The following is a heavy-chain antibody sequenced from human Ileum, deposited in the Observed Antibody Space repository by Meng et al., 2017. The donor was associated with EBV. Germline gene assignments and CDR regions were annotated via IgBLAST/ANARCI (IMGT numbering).Heavy chain of an antibody. J-gene: IGHJ4*02. V-gene: IGHV4-39*05. CDR1: GGSISNNAYY. CDR3: ATQNWNYEAGY. CDR2: IYDGGNT. Sequence: LQVEEAGPGLVKPSETPSLSCTVAGGSISNNAYYWGWIRQPPGKGLEWIGTIYDGGNTYYHPSLKSRLTISVDTSRNQFSLKLSSVTAADTAVYYCATQNWNYEAGYWGQGTLVTVSS. D-gene: IGHD1-7*01.